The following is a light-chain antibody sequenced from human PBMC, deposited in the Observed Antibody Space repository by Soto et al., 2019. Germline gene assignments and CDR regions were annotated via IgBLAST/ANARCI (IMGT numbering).Light chain of an antibody. J-gene: IGKJ1*01. CDR3: QQYNTYSWT. V-gene: IGKV1-5*03. Sequence: DLQMTQSPSTLSASVGDTVTITCRASQSISSWLAWYQQKPGKAPKLLIYKASTLESGVPSRFSGSRSGTEFTLTISSLQPDDFATYYCQQYNTYSWTFGQGTKVEIK. CDR2: KAS. CDR1: QSISSW.